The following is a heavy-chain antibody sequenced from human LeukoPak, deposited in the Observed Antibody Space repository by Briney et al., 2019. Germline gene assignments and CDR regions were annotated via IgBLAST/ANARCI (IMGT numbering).Heavy chain of an antibody. D-gene: IGHD5-12*01. Sequence: GGSLRLSCAASGFTVSSNYMSWVRQAPGKGLEWVSVIYSGGSTYYADSVKGRFTISRDNSKNTLYLQMSSLRAEDTAVYFCARIRSGYDFDYWGQGTLVTVSS. J-gene: IGHJ4*02. V-gene: IGHV3-66*01. CDR3: ARIRSGYDFDY. CDR1: GFTVSSNY. CDR2: IYSGGST.